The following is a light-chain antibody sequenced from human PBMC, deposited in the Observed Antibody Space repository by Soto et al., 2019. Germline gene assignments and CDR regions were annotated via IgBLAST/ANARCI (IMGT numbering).Light chain of an antibody. CDR1: QSITNY. J-gene: IGKJ4*01. Sequence: DIQMTQSPSSLSASVGDRVTITCRASQSITNYLNWYQQKVGKAPQLLIYAASTLQSGVPSRFSGIGSGTDFTLTINNLQPDDFATYYCQQYNSYSLTFGGGTKVEIK. CDR2: AAS. CDR3: QQYNSYSLT. V-gene: IGKV1-39*01.